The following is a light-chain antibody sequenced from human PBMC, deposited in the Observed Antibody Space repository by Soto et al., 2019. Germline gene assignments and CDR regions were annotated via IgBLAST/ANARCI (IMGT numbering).Light chain of an antibody. CDR1: TSDFGGYNY. Sequence: QSVLTQPASVSGSPGQSISISCTVTTSDFGGYNYVSWYQQHPGKTPKLLIYEVTNRPSGVSSRFSASKSGNTASLTISGLQAEDEADYYCTSYTDTSVYVFGTGTKVTVL. V-gene: IGLV2-14*01. CDR2: EVT. CDR3: TSYTDTSVYV. J-gene: IGLJ1*01.